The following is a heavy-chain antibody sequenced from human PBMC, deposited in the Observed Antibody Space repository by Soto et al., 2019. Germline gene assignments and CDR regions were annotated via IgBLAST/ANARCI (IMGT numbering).Heavy chain of an antibody. D-gene: IGHD6-19*01. CDR2: IYQSGVT. CDR1: GDSYSISTYS. V-gene: IGHV4-30-2*01. CDR3: AGMPYTSGLRFDP. Sequence: LSLTCNMSGDSYSISTYSWSWIRQPPGKALQWIGFIYQSGVTSYNPSLASRVSISLDRSNNQCSLKLKSVTAADTAVYFCAGMPYTSGLRFDPWGPGTLVTVSS. J-gene: IGHJ5*02.